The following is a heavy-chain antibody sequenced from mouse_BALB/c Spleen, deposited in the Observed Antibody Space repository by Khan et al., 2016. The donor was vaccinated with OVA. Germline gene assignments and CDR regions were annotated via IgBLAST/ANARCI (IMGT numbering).Heavy chain of an antibody. J-gene: IGHJ4*01. CDR3: AKDRGYYAVDY. CDR1: GFSLTSYG. Sequence: VQLQESGPGLVAPSQSLSITCTVSGFSLTSYGVSWVRQPPGKGLEWLGVIWGDGNTTFHSALRSRPSISKDNSKSQVFLKLNSLQTDDTATYYCAKDRGYYAVDYWGQGTSVTVSS. V-gene: IGHV2-3*01. CDR2: IWGDGNT.